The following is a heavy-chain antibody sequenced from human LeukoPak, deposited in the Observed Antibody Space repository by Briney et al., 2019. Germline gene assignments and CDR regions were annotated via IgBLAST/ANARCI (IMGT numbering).Heavy chain of an antibody. J-gene: IGHJ3*02. V-gene: IGHV3-9*01. CDR2: ISWISGSI. Sequence: GGSLGLSCAASGFTFDDYAMHWVPHGPGEGLGWVSGISWISGSIGYADSVKGRFTISRDNAKNSLYLQMNSLRAEDTALYYCAKDRGSGYYYYAFDIWGQGTMVTVSS. CDR1: GFTFDDYA. CDR3: AKDRGSGYYYYAFDI. D-gene: IGHD3-22*01.